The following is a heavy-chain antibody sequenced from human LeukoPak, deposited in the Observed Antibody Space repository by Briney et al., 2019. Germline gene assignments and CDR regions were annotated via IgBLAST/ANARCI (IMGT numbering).Heavy chain of an antibody. J-gene: IGHJ4*02. CDR3: ARGLARRGYFDY. D-gene: IGHD2-21*01. CDR1: GDSIRSSDNY. V-gene: IGHV4-61*08. Sequence: SQTLSLTCTVSGDSIRSSDNYWTWIRQSPGKGLEWIGYIYYSGSTNYNPSLKSRVTISVDTSKNQFSLKLSSVTAADTAVYYCARGLARRGYFDYWGQGTLVTVSS. CDR2: IYYSGST.